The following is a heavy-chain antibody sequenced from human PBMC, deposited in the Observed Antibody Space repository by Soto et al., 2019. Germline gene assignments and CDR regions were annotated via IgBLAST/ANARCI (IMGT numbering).Heavy chain of an antibody. V-gene: IGHV3-66*01. J-gene: IGHJ4*02. CDR1: GFTVSTKY. CDR2: IYSGGST. CDR3: ARDPWAADY. D-gene: IGHD3-16*01. Sequence: EVQLVESGGGVVQPGGSLRLSCAASGFTVSTKYMSWVSQAPGKGLEWVSVIYSGGSTFYADSVRGRFTISRDNSKNTVNLQMNSLRAEDTAVYYCARDPWAADYWGQGTLVTVSS.